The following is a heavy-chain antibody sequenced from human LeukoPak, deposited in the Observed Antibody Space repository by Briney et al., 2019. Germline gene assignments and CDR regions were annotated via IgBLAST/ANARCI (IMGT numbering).Heavy chain of an antibody. J-gene: IGHJ4*02. D-gene: IGHD3-10*01. CDR1: EFILSSYS. Sequence: PGGSLRLSCAASEFILSSYSMNWVRQAPGKGLEWVSYISSSSSTIYYADSVKGRFTISRDNSKNSLYLQMNSLRAEDTAVYYCARVEAVYYYGSASPYSPYWGQGTLVTVSS. CDR2: ISSSSSTI. V-gene: IGHV3-48*01. CDR3: ARVEAVYYYGSASPYSPY.